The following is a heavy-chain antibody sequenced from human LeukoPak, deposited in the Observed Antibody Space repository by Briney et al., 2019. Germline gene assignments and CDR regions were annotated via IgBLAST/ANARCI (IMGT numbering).Heavy chain of an antibody. CDR3: AKDGRIAVAGTLGGAWFET. Sequence: GGSLRLSCAASGFTFTSYDMSWVRQAPGKGLEWVSAISGSGGSTYYADSVKGRFTISRDNSKNTLYLQMNSLRAEDTAVYYCAKDGRIAVAGTLGGAWFETWGHRTLVTVSS. D-gene: IGHD6-19*01. CDR2: ISGSGGST. J-gene: IGHJ5*01. V-gene: IGHV3-23*01. CDR1: GFTFTSYD.